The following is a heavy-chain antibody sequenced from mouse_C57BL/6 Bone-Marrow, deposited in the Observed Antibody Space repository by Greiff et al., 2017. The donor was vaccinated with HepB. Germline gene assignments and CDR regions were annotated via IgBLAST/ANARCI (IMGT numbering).Heavy chain of an antibody. CDR1: GFKIKDYS. V-gene: IGHV14-1*01. CDR2: IDPEDGDN. J-gene: IGHJ2*01. D-gene: IGHD1-1*01. Sequence: LVESGAELVRPGASVKLSCTASGFKIKDYSMHWVKQRPEQGLEWIGRIDPEDGDNEYAPKFQGKATRTADTSSNTAYLKLSSLTSEDTAVYYCTTSSRGYFDYWGQGTTLTVSS. CDR3: TTSSRGYFDY.